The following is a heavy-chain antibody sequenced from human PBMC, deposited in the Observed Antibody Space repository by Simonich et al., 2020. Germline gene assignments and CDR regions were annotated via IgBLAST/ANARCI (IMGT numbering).Heavy chain of an antibody. J-gene: IGHJ5*02. CDR1: GYTFTGYY. CDR3: ARDEWFDP. Sequence: QVQLVQSGAEVKKPGASVKVSCKASGYTFTGYYMHWGRQAPGQGLEGMGRINPYSGGTNYAKKLQGRVTMNRDTSISTAYMELSRRGSDDTAVYYCARDEWFDPWGQGTLVTVSS. CDR2: INPYSGGT. V-gene: IGHV1-2*02.